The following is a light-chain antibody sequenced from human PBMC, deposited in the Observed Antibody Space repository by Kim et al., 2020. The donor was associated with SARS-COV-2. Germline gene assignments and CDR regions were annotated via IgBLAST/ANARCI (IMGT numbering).Light chain of an antibody. J-gene: IGLJ2*01. CDR3: QAWDSSTG. CDR2: QDS. CDR1: RLAGKC. Sequence: VSVPPGQTASITCSAERLAGKCACWYQQKPGQSTVLVIYQDSKRSAGIPERFTGDNSGNTAAMTSGGTQAMDEANYYCQAWDSSTGFGGGTQLTV. V-gene: IGLV3-1*01.